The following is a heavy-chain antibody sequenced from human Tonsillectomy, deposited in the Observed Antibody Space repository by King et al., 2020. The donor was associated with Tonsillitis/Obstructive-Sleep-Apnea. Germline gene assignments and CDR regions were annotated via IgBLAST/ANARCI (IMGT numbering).Heavy chain of an antibody. D-gene: IGHD2-2*01. CDR1: GGSFSGYY. J-gene: IGHJ4*02. V-gene: IGHV4-34*01. Sequence: VQLPQWGAGLLKPSETLSLTCAVYGGSFSGYYWSWIRQPPGKGLEWIGEINHSGSTNYNPSLKSRVTILVDTSKNQFSLKLSSVTAADTAVYYCARGYCSSTSCYSPYLFDYWGQGTLVTVSS. CDR2: INHSGST. CDR3: ARGYCSSTSCYSPYLFDY.